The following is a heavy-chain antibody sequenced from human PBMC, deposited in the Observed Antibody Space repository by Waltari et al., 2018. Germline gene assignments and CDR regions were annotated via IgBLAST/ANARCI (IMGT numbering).Heavy chain of an antibody. Sequence: QVQLQQWGAGLLKPSETLSLTCAVYGGSFSGYYWSWIRQPPGKGLEWLGEISHSGTTNSNPALKSLVTISLDTSKNQFSLKLSSVTAADTAVYYCARQEIIVEVTGDGFDIWGQGTMVTVSS. CDR2: ISHSGTT. D-gene: IGHD2-21*02. J-gene: IGHJ3*02. CDR3: ARQEIIVEVTGDGFDI. V-gene: IGHV4-34*01. CDR1: GGSFSGYY.